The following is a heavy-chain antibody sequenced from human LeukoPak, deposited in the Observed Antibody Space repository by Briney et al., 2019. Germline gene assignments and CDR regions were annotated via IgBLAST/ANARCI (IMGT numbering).Heavy chain of an antibody. Sequence: GGSLRLSCAASGFTFSSYAMNWVRQAPGKGLEWVSSMSSSGTNNYYADAVKGRFTISRDNATNSLYLQMNSLRAEDTAVYYCARARDYWGQGTLVTVSS. V-gene: IGHV3-21*01. CDR1: GFTFSSYA. J-gene: IGHJ4*02. CDR2: MSSSGTNN. CDR3: ARARDY.